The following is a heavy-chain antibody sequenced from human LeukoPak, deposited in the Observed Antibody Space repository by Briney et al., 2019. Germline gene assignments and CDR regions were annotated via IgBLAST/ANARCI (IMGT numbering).Heavy chain of an antibody. CDR2: INPNSGGT. D-gene: IGHD6-13*01. V-gene: IGHV1-2*06. Sequence: ASVKVSCKASGYTFTGYYMHWVRQAPGQGLEWMGRINPNSGGTNYAQKFQGRVTMTRDTSISTAYMELSRLRSDDTAVYYCARDRPPASVGIAAYGMDVWGQGTTVTVSS. J-gene: IGHJ6*02. CDR1: GYTFTGYY. CDR3: ARDRPPASVGIAAYGMDV.